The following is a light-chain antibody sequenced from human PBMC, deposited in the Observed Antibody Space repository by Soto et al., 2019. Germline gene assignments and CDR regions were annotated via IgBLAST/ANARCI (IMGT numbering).Light chain of an antibody. V-gene: IGLV1-40*01. CDR2: EGT. CDR3: YSYAGENLYV. J-gene: IGLJ1*01. CDR1: SSNIGAGYD. Sequence: QSVLTQPPSVSGAPGQRLTISCTGSSSNIGAGYDVHWYQQLPGTAPKLLIYEGTKRPSGLSDRFSGSKSGNTASLTISGLQAEDEADYYCYSYAGENLYVFGTGTKVTVL.